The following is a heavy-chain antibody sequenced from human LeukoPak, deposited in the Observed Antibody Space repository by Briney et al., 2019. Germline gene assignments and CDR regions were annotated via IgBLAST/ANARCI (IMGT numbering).Heavy chain of an antibody. CDR1: GDSISSYY. J-gene: IGHJ5*02. D-gene: IGHD1-26*01. V-gene: IGHV4-59*01. CDR2: IDYSGST. CDR3: ARDGHGSGSYYHWFDP. Sequence: SETLSLTCTVSGDSISSYYWSWIRQPPGKGREWIGYIDYSGSTNYNPSLKSRVTILVDTSKNQFSLKLRSVTAAYTAVYYCARDGHGSGSYYHWFDPWGQGTLVTVSS.